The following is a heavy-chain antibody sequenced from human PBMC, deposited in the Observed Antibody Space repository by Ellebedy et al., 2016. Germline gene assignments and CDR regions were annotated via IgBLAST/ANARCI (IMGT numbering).Heavy chain of an antibody. CDR1: GFTFTDYY. D-gene: IGHD1-1*01. J-gene: IGHJ6*02. V-gene: IGHV3-11*01. CDR2: ISTSGSIM. CDR3: ARGMATTGIYYYYAMDV. Sequence: GESLKISXAASGFTFTDYYMTWIHQAPGKGLEWISYISTSGSIMYYADSVKGRFTISRDNAKNSLYLQMNSLRAEDTAVYYCARGMATTGIYYYYAMDVWGQGTTVTVSS.